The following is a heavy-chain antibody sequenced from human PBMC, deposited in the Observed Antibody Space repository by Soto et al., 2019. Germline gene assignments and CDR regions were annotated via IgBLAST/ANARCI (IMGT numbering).Heavy chain of an antibody. J-gene: IGHJ4*02. CDR1: GYTFTSYG. D-gene: IGHD1-1*01. CDR2: ISAHNGNT. V-gene: IGHV1-18*01. Sequence: QVHLVQSGAEVKKPGASVKVSCKASGYTFTSYGIPWVRQAPGQGLEWMGWISAHNGNTDYAQKLQGRVIVTRDTSTSPAYMELRSLISDDTAVYYCARGRYGDYWGQGALVTVSS. CDR3: ARGRYGDY.